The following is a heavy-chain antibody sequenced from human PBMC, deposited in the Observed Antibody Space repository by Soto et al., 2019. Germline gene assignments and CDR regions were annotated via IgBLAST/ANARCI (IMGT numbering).Heavy chain of an antibody. CDR1: GFTFSSYG. J-gene: IGHJ4*02. D-gene: IGHD6-19*01. Sequence: QVQLVESGGGVVQPGRSLRLSCAASGFTFSSYGMHWVRQAPGKGLEWVAVISYDGSNKYYADSVKGRFTISRDNSKNTLYLQMNSLRAEDTAVYYCAKDRRAVAGPFDYWGQGTLVTVSS. CDR2: ISYDGSNK. CDR3: AKDRRAVAGPFDY. V-gene: IGHV3-30*18.